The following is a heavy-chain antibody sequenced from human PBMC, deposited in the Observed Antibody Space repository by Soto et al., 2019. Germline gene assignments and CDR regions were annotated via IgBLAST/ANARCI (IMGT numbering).Heavy chain of an antibody. D-gene: IGHD6-19*01. V-gene: IGHV3-23*01. CDR3: AKDTPSCIAVADMIIDY. CDR1: GFTFTTYA. CDR2: ISGSGVST. Sequence: EVQLLESGGGLVQPGGSLRLSCAASGFTFTTYAMSWVRQAPGKGLEWVSGISGSGVSTYYADSVKGRFTISRDNSKNTLYLQMNSLRAEDTAVYYCAKDTPSCIAVADMIIDYWGQGTLVTVSS. J-gene: IGHJ4*02.